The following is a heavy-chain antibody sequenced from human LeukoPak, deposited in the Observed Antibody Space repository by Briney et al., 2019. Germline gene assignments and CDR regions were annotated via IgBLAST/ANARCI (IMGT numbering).Heavy chain of an antibody. Sequence: AGGALRLSCAASGFTFSSYSMNWVRQAPGKGLEWVSSISSSSSYIYYADSVKGRFTISRDNAKNSLYLQMNSLRAEDTAVYYCTNTDIVVVPAASPDAFDIWGQGTMVTVSS. D-gene: IGHD2-2*01. CDR2: ISSSSSYI. V-gene: IGHV3-21*01. CDR3: TNTDIVVVPAASPDAFDI. J-gene: IGHJ3*02. CDR1: GFTFSSYS.